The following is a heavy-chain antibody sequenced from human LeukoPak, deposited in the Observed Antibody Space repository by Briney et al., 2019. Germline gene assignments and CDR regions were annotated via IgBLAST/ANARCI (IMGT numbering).Heavy chain of an antibody. V-gene: IGHV4-39*01. CDR1: GGSISSSSYY. CDR3: ARECRAVAALDY. D-gene: IGHD6-19*01. CDR2: IYYSGST. Sequence: SETLSLTCTVSGGSISSSSYYWGWIRQPPGKGLEWIGSIYYSGSTYYNPSLKSRVTISVDTSKNQFSLKLSSVTAADTAVYYCARECRAVAALDYWGQGTLVTVSS. J-gene: IGHJ4*02.